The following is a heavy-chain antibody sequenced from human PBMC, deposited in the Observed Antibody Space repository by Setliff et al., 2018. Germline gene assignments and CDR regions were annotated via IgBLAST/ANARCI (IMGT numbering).Heavy chain of an antibody. CDR3: ARDRTYHGSGTYTRWFDY. CDR2: IFYSGDT. D-gene: IGHD3-10*01. V-gene: IGHV4-59*02. J-gene: IGHJ4*02. CDR1: GASVRSHY. Sequence: SETLSLTCTVSGASVRSHYWSWIRQPPGKGLEWIGFIFYSGDTKSNPSLKSRVTMSVDTSKNQFSLKLSSVTAADPAVYYCARDRTYHGSGTYTRWFDYWGQGTLVTVSS.